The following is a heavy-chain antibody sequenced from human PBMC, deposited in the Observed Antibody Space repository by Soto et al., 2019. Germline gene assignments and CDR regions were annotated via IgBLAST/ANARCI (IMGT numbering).Heavy chain of an antibody. J-gene: IGHJ6*02. Sequence: ASVKVSCKASGYTFTGYYMHWVRQAPGQGLEWMGWIKPNSGGTNYAQKFQGWVTMTRDTSISTAYMELRRLRSDDTAVYYCARDLEQLAPGYYYYGMDVWGQGTTVTVSS. CDR3: ARDLEQLAPGYYYYGMDV. V-gene: IGHV1-2*04. D-gene: IGHD6-6*01. CDR2: IKPNSGGT. CDR1: GYTFTGYY.